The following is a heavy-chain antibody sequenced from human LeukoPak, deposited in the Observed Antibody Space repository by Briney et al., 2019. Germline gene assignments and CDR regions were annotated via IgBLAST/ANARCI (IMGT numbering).Heavy chain of an antibody. V-gene: IGHV3-23*01. J-gene: IGHJ3*01. CDR1: GFTFRSYT. Sequence: GGSLRLSCAASGFTFRSYTMGWVRQAPGKGLDWVSDINQNGDATYYADSVRGRFTISRDNSRSTLYLQMSSLRDEDTALYYCAKASIGGSAYDVWGQGTMVTASS. CDR3: AKASIGGSAYDV. D-gene: IGHD1-14*01. CDR2: INQNGDAT.